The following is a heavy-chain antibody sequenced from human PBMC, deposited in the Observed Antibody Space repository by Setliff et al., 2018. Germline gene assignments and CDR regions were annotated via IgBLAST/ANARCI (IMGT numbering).Heavy chain of an antibody. CDR3: VRAPPTVVIPPGRAFFDP. CDR1: GYTFTSYG. J-gene: IGHJ5*02. V-gene: IGHV1-18*01. Sequence: ASVKVSCKASGYTFTSYGVSWVRQAPGQGLEWMGRISANNGNINYAQKFQGRVTMTTDTYTSTANMELRSLRSDDTAVYYCVRAPPTVVIPPGRAFFDPWGQGTLVTVSS. D-gene: IGHD2-2*01. CDR2: ISANNGNI.